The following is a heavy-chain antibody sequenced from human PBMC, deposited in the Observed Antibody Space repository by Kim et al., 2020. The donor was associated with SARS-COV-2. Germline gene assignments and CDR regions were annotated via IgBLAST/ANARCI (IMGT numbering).Heavy chain of an antibody. CDR3: AREERRGCSSTSCYAYYYYGMDV. CDR2: IIPIFGTA. V-gene: IGHV1-69*13. D-gene: IGHD2-2*01. Sequence: SVKVSCKASGGTFSSYAISWVRQAPGQGLEWMGGIIPIFGTANYAQKFQGRVTITADESTSTAYMELSSLRSEDTAVYYCAREERRGCSSTSCYAYYYYGMDVWGQGTTVTVSS. J-gene: IGHJ6*02. CDR1: GGTFSSYA.